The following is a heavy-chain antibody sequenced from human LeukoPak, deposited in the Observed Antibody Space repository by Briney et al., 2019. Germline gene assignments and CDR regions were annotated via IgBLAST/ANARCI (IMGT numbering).Heavy chain of an antibody. V-gene: IGHV1-2*02. CDR3: AGASGSYWWFDS. J-gene: IGHJ5*01. Sequence: GASVKVSCKASGYTFTGYYMHWVRQAPGQGLEWMGWINPNSGGTNYAQKFQGRVTMSRDTSISTAYMELSRLRSDDTAVYYCAGASGSYWWFDSWGQGTLVTVSS. CDR2: INPNSGGT. D-gene: IGHD1-26*01. CDR1: GYTFTGYY.